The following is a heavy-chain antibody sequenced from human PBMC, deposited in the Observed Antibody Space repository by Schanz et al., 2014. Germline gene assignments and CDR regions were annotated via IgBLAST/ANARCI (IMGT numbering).Heavy chain of an antibody. CDR1: GYSFSDYD. Sequence: VQLVESGGVVVQPGGSLRLSCVGSGYSFSDYDMYWIRQAPGKGLEWVSVIYGGGITYYADSVKGRFTISRDNAKNSLYLQMNRLRAEDTAVYYCGRGTPFLCDYWGQGTLVTVSS. J-gene: IGHJ4*02. V-gene: IGHV3-NL1*01. D-gene: IGHD3-16*01. CDR2: IYGGGIT. CDR3: GRGTPFLCDY.